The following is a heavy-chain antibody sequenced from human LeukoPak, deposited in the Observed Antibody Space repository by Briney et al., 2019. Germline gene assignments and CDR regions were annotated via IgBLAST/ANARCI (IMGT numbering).Heavy chain of an antibody. J-gene: IGHJ3*01. CDR1: GGSISSGTYY. CDR3: ARDPYDTSSNDGIDF. Sequence: PSQTLSLTCTVSGGSISSGTYYWNWIRQPAGKGLEWIGRIYTSGSTNYNPSLKSRVTISVDKYKNQFSLRLASVIDAVTAMSVCARDPYDTSSNDGIDFWGQGTMVSVS. CDR2: IYTSGST. V-gene: IGHV4-61*02. D-gene: IGHD3-22*01.